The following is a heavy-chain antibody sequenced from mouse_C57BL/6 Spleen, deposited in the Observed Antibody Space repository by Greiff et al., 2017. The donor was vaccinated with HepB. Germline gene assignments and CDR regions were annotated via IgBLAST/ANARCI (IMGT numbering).Heavy chain of an antibody. D-gene: IGHD1-1*01. J-gene: IGHJ3*01. CDR2: IRNKANDHAT. V-gene: IGHV6-6*01. CDR3: TLLAGYGSEAY. CDR1: GFTFSDAW. Sequence: EVQLQQSGGGLVQPGGSMKLSCAASGFTFSDAWMDWVRQSPEKGLEWVAEIRNKANDHATYYAESVKGRFTISRDDSKSSVYLQMNSLRAEDTGIYYCTLLAGYGSEAYWGQGTLVTVSA.